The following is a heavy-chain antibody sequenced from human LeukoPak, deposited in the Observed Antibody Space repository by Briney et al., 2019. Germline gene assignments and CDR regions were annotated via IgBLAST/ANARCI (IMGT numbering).Heavy chain of an antibody. D-gene: IGHD6-19*01. Sequence: PGGSLRLSCAASGFTFSSYAMHWVRQAPGKGLEWVAVISYDGSNKYYADSVKGRFTISRDNSKNTLYLQMNSLRAEDTAVYHCARNLSSTQWLVVPTNYYYYYGMDVWGQGTTVTVSS. CDR2: ISYDGSNK. CDR1: GFTFSSYA. V-gene: IGHV3-30-3*01. J-gene: IGHJ6*02. CDR3: ARNLSSTQWLVVPTNYYYYYGMDV.